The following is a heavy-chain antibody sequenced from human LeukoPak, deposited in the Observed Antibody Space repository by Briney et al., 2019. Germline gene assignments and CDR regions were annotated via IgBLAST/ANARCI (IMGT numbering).Heavy chain of an antibody. D-gene: IGHD1-14*01. Sequence: GGSLRLSCAASGFTVSSNYMSWVRQAPGKGLEWVSVIYSGGSTNYADSVKGRFTISRDNSKNTVYLQMNSLGAEDTAVYYCTGDVYQHWGQGTLVTVSS. CDR2: IYSGGST. J-gene: IGHJ1*01. CDR1: GFTVSSNY. CDR3: TGDVYQH. V-gene: IGHV3-53*01.